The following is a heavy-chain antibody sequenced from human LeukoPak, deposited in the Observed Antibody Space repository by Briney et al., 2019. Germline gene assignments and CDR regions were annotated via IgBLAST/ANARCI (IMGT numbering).Heavy chain of an antibody. J-gene: IGHJ5*02. Sequence: SVKVSCKASGYTFTSYGISWVRQAPGQGLERMGWISAYNGNTNYAQKLQGRVTMTTDTSTSTAYMELRSLRSDDTAVYYCARSISYRSGDPGHNWFDPWGQGTLVTVSS. CDR3: ARSISYRSGDPGHNWFDP. V-gene: IGHV1-18*01. D-gene: IGHD2-21*02. CDR2: ISAYNGNT. CDR1: GYTFTSYG.